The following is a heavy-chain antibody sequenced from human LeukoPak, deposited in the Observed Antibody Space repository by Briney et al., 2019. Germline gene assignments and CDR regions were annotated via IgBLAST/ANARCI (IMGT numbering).Heavy chain of an antibody. CDR3: ARHNIAGIAAPDFDY. Sequence: TSETLSLTCTVSGGSISSSSYSWGWIRQPPGKGLEWIGSIYYSGSTYYNPSLKSRVTISVDTSKNQFSLKLSSVTAADTAVYYCARHNIAGIAAPDFDYWGQGTLVTVSS. CDR2: IYYSGST. D-gene: IGHD6-6*01. V-gene: IGHV4-39*01. J-gene: IGHJ4*02. CDR1: GGSISSSSYS.